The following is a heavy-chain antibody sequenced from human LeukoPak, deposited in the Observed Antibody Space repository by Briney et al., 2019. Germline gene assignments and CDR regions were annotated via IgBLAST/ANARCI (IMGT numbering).Heavy chain of an antibody. V-gene: IGHV3-9*01. CDR2: ISWDSGNI. CDR1: GFTFDNYA. D-gene: IGHD6-13*01. Sequence: SLRLSCAASGFTFDNYAMHWVRQAPGKGLEWVAGISWDSGNIGYADSVKSRFTISRDNAKNSLYLQMNSLRIEDTALYYCAESLGSTMYYFDSWGQGTLVTVSS. J-gene: IGHJ4*02. CDR3: AESLGSTMYYFDS.